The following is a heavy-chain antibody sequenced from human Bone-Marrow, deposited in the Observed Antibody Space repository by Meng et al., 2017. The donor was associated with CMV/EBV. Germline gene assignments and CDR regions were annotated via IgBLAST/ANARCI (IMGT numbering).Heavy chain of an antibody. Sequence: GSLRLSCAASGFTFSSYSMNWVRQAPGKGLEWIGSIYYSGSTYYNPSLKSRVTISVDTSKNQFSLKLSSVTAADTAVYYCARGVGSVRFLEWLSTSGYFDYWGQGTLVTVSS. CDR2: IYYSGST. J-gene: IGHJ4*02. CDR1: GFTFSSYS. CDR3: ARGVGSVRFLEWLSTSGYFDY. V-gene: IGHV4-39*07. D-gene: IGHD3-3*01.